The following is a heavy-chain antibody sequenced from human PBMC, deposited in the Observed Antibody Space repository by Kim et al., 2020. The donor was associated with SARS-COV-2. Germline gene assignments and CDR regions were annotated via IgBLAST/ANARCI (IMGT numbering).Heavy chain of an antibody. V-gene: IGHV3-30*04. Sequence: GGSLRLSCAASGFTFSSYAMHWVRQAPGKGLEWVAVISYDGSNKYYADSVKGRFTISRDNSKNTLYLQMNSLRAEDTAVYYCARDREAVTIRYFDLWGRGTLVTVSS. CDR3: ARDREAVTIRYFDL. D-gene: IGHD3-3*01. J-gene: IGHJ2*01. CDR1: GFTFSSYA. CDR2: ISYDGSNK.